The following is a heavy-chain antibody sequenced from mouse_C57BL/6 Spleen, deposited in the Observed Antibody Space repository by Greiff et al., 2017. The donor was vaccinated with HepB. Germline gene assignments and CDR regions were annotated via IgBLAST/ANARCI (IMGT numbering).Heavy chain of an antibody. CDR2: IGSGGST. D-gene: IGHD2-4*01. Sequence: VQLQQSGPGLVQPSQRLSITCTVSGFSFTSYGVHWVRQSPGKGLEWLGVIGSGGSTDYNAAFISRLSISKDNSKSQVFFKMNSLQADDTAIYYCARRYDYDRGYAMDYWGQGTSVTVSS. CDR3: ARRYDYDRGYAMDY. V-gene: IGHV2-2*01. CDR1: GFSFTSYG. J-gene: IGHJ4*01.